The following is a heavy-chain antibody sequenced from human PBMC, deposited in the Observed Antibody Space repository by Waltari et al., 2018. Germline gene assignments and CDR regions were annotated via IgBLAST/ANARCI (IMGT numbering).Heavy chain of an antibody. Sequence: EVQLVQSGAEVKKPGESLKISCKGSGYSFTSYWIGWVRQMPGKGLEWMGIIYPGDSETRYSPSFQGQVTISADKSTSTAYLQWSSLKASDTAMYYCARQDFYQSSGYRSFDYWGQGTLVTVSP. CDR3: ARQDFYQSSGYRSFDY. CDR2: IYPGDSET. D-gene: IGHD3-22*01. CDR1: GYSFTSYW. V-gene: IGHV5-51*01. J-gene: IGHJ4*02.